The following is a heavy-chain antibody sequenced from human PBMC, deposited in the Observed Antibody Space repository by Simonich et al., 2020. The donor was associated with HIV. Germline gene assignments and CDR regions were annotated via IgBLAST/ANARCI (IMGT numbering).Heavy chain of an antibody. CDR3: ATVGLRDGYNYY. Sequence: VQLVQSGAEVKKPGATVKISCRVFGYTFTDYYIHWVQQVPGKGLGWNGLVAPEQDETISAGKCQGRLTITADTSPDIAYMELSSLRSEDTAVYYCATVGLRDGYNYYWGQGTLITVSS. V-gene: IGHV1-69-2*01. CDR1: GYTFTDYY. J-gene: IGHJ4*02. D-gene: IGHD1-1*01. CDR2: VAPEQDET.